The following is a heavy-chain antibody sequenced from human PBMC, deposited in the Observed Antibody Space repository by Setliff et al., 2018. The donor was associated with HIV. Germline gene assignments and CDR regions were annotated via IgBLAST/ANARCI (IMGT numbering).Heavy chain of an antibody. J-gene: IGHJ4*02. CDR1: GGSISRGAYY. D-gene: IGHD1-26*01. CDR2: INNSGRI. V-gene: IGHV4-31*02. Sequence: SETLSLTCTVSGGSISRGAYYWGWIRQHPGKGLEWIAYINNSGRIYYNPSLKSRVTISVDTSKNQFSLKLSSVTAADTAVYYCARDLREVGGGSYADYWGQGTLVTVSS. CDR3: ARDLREVGGGSYADY.